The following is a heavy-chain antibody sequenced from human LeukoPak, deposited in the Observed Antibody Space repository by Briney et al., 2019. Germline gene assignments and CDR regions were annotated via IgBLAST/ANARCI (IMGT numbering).Heavy chain of an antibody. J-gene: IGHJ4*02. CDR1: GFTFSSYG. CDR2: ISSSDSTI. D-gene: IGHD5-24*01. V-gene: IGHV3-48*04. Sequence: PGGSLRLSCAASGFTFSSYGMRWVRQAPGKGLEWVSYISSSDSTIYYADSVKGRFTISRDNAKNSLYLQMNSLRAGDTAVYYCARTIEMATISYFDYWGQGTLVTVSS. CDR3: ARTIEMATISYFDY.